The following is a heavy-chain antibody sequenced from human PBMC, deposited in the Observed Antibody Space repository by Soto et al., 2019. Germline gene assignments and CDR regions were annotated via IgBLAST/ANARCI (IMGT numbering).Heavy chain of an antibody. Sequence: AGGSLRLSCAASGFTFSSYWMYWVRQAPGKGLVWVSRINSDGSTISYADSVKGRFTISRDNAKNTVYLQMNSLRAEDTAVYYCARDPVQWLVPLDYWGRGTLVTVSS. J-gene: IGHJ4*02. CDR1: GFTFSSYW. CDR2: INSDGSTI. D-gene: IGHD6-19*01. CDR3: ARDPVQWLVPLDY. V-gene: IGHV3-74*01.